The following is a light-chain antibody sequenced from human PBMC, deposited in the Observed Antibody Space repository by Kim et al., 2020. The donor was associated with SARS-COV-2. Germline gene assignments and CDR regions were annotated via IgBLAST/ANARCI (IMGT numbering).Light chain of an antibody. Sequence: GQSVTNACTGTSSDVGSYNRVSWYQQPPGTAPQLMIYEVSNRPSGVPDRFSGSKSGNTASLTISGLQAEDEADYYCSSYTSSSTVVFGGGTQLTVL. J-gene: IGLJ2*01. CDR3: SSYTSSSTVV. CDR2: EVS. CDR1: SSDVGSYNR. V-gene: IGLV2-18*02.